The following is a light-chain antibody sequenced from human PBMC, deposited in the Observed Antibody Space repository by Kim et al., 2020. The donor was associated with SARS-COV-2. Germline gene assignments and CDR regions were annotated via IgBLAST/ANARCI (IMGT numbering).Light chain of an antibody. Sequence: SYELTQPPSVSVSPGQTASITCYGDKLGDKYACWYQQKPGQSPVLVIYQDSKRPSGIPERFSGSNSGNTATLTISGTQAMDEADYYCQAWDSSIAVFGGGTQLTVL. CDR2: QDS. CDR3: QAWDSSIAV. J-gene: IGLJ3*02. V-gene: IGLV3-1*01. CDR1: KLGDKY.